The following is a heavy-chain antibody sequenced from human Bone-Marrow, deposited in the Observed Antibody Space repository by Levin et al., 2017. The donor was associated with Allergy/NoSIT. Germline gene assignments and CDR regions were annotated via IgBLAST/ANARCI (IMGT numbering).Heavy chain of an antibody. CDR3: ARAEAEVTADYYFDN. CDR2: IIPIFRKA. J-gene: IGHJ4*02. CDR1: GGTFRSYA. V-gene: IGHV1-69*13. D-gene: IGHD2-21*02. Sequence: VASVKVSCKASGGTFRSYAISWVRQAPGQGLEWMGGIIPIFRKANYAQKFQGRVTITADESTGTAYMELSSLRSEDTALYYCARAEAEVTADYYFDNWGQGTLVTVSS.